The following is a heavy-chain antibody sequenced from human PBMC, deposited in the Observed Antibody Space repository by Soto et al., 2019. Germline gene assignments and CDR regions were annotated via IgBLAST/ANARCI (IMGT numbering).Heavy chain of an antibody. V-gene: IGHV5-51*01. CDR1: GYSFTSYW. Sequence: ESLKISCKGSGYSFTSYWIGWVCQMPGKGLEWMGIIYPGDSDTRYSPSFQGQVTISADKSISTAYLQWSSLKASDTAMYYCARRVTIPGYYYYMDVWGKGTTVTVSS. CDR3: ARRVTIPGYYYYMDV. D-gene: IGHD2-2*02. CDR2: IYPGDSDT. J-gene: IGHJ6*03.